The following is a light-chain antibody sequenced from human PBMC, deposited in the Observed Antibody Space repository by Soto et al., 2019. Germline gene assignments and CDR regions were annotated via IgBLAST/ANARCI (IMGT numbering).Light chain of an antibody. V-gene: IGKV3-15*01. J-gene: IGKJ2*01. CDR3: HQYDDGPYT. Sequence: EIVMTQSPATLSVSPGERATLSCRASQSVSSNVAWYQQIPGQTPRLLIYGASTRATGIPVRFSGSGSGTGFTLTISSLQSEDFAVYYCHQYDDGPYTFGQGTKVDIK. CDR1: QSVSSN. CDR2: GAS.